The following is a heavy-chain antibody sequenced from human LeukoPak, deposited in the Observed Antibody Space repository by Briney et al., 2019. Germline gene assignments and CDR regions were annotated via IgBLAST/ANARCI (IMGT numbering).Heavy chain of an antibody. D-gene: IGHD5-18*01. Sequence: PSETLSLTCTVSGDSISSYYWSWIREPPGKGLEWIGYSYYSGSTNYNPSLRSRVTISVDTSKNQFSLKLSSATAADTAVYYCAGYTYGYHFDYWGQGTLVTVSS. CDR1: GDSISSYY. CDR3: AGYTYGYHFDY. V-gene: IGHV4-59*01. CDR2: SYYSGST. J-gene: IGHJ4*02.